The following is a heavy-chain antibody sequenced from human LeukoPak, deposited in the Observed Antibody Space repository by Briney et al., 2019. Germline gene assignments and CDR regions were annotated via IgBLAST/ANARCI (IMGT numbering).Heavy chain of an antibody. CDR3: ARVIIYYDSSGYSL. J-gene: IGHJ3*01. V-gene: IGHV3-21*01. Sequence: PGGSLRLSCAASGFTFSSYSMNWVRQAPGKGLEWVSSISSSSSYIYYADSVKGRFTISRDNAKNSLYLQMNSLRAEDPAVYYCARVIIYYDSSGYSLWGQGTMVTVSS. CDR1: GFTFSSYS. CDR2: ISSSSSYI. D-gene: IGHD3-22*01.